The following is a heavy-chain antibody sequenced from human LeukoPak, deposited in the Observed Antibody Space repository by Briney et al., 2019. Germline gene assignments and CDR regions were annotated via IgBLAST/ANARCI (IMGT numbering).Heavy chain of an antibody. Sequence: PSETLSLTCTVSGDSISSSTYHWGWLPQPPGKGLEWIGSISYSGSTYYNPSLKSRVTVSVDTSKNQFSLKLSSVTAADRAAYYCARGYCSTTTCSGVGYMDVWGKGTTVTVSS. D-gene: IGHD2-2*01. J-gene: IGHJ6*03. CDR1: GDSISSSTYH. V-gene: IGHV4-39*01. CDR2: ISYSGST. CDR3: ARGYCSTTTCSGVGYMDV.